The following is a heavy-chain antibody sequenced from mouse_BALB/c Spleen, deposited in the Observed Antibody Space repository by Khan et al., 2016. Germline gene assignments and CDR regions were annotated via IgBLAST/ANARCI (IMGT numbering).Heavy chain of an antibody. CDR1: GDSITSGY. J-gene: IGHJ3*01. CDR2: ISYSGST. V-gene: IGHV3-8*02. Sequence: EVQLQESGPSLVKPSQTLSLTCSVTGDSITSGYWNWIRKFPGNKLEYMGYISYSGSTYYHPSLKRRISITRDTSKNQSYLPLNSVTTADTATYFCSRGRSWFAYWGQGTLVTVSA. CDR3: SRGRSWFAY.